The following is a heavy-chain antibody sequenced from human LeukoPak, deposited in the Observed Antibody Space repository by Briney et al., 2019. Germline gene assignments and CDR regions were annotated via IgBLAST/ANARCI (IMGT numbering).Heavy chain of an antibody. V-gene: IGHV1-8*01. CDR3: ARGDCSSTSCVNYYYYGMDV. J-gene: IGHJ6*02. D-gene: IGHD2-2*01. CDR2: MNPNSGNT. Sequence: GASVKLSCKASGYTFTSYDINWVRQATGQGLEWMGWMNPNSGNTGYAQKFQGRVTMTRNTSISTAYMELSSLRSEDTAVYYCARGDCSSTSCVNYYYYGMDVWGQGTTVTVSS. CDR1: GYTFTSYD.